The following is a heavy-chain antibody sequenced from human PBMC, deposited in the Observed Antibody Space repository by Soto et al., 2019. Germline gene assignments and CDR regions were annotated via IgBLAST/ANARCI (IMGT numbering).Heavy chain of an antibody. Sequence: GASVKVSCKASGYTFTGYYMHWVQQAPGQGLEWMGWINPNSGGTNYAQKFQGWVTMTRDTSISTAYMELSRLRSDDTAVYYCARASSMTTGPTFDYWGQGTLVTVSS. CDR2: INPNSGGT. CDR1: GYTFTGYY. D-gene: IGHD4-17*01. J-gene: IGHJ4*02. CDR3: ARASSMTTGPTFDY. V-gene: IGHV1-2*04.